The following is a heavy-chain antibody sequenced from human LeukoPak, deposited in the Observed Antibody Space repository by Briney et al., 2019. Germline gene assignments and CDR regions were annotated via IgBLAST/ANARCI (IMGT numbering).Heavy chain of an antibody. CDR1: GFTFDIFA. V-gene: IGHV3-23*01. CDR2: ISGSGGST. CDR3: ANIHVSAE. Sequence: GGSLRLSCAASGFTFDIFAMSWIRQAPGRGLEWVSTISGSGGSTYYADSVKGRFTISRDNSQSKVYLQMDSLRAEDTALYFCANIHVSAEWGQGTQVIASS. J-gene: IGHJ4*02. D-gene: IGHD2-21*01.